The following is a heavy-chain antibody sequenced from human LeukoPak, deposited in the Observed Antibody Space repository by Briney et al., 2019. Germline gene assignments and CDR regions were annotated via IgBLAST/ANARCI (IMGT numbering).Heavy chain of an antibody. CDR3: AREDGLWELHY. V-gene: IGHV3-64*01. J-gene: IGHJ4*02. CDR1: GFTFSSYA. D-gene: IGHD1-26*01. Sequence: PGGSLRLSCAASGFTFSSYAMHWVRQAPGKGLEYVSAISSNGGGTYYANSVKGRFTISRDNSKNTLYLQMGSLRVEDMAVYYCAREDGLWELHYWGQGTLVTVSS. CDR2: ISSNGGGT.